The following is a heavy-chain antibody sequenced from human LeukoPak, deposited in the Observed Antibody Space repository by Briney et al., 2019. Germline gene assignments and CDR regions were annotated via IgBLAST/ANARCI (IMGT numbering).Heavy chain of an antibody. CDR1: GGSISSYY. CDR2: IYYSGST. Sequence: SETLSLTCTVSGGSISSYYWSWIRQPPGKGLEWIGYIYYSGSTNYNPSLKSRVTISVDTSKNQFSLKLSSVTAADTAVYYCAREVDWAHYYDSSGFDYWGQGTLVTVSS. J-gene: IGHJ4*02. V-gene: IGHV4-59*12. D-gene: IGHD3-22*01. CDR3: AREVDWAHYYDSSGFDY.